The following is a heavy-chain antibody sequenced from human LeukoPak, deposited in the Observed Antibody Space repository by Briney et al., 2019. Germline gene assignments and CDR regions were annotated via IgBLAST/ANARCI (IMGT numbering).Heavy chain of an antibody. V-gene: IGHV4-39*07. J-gene: IGHJ3*02. CDR2: IYTSGST. CDR3: ARDLGYYDSSAPEAFDI. D-gene: IGHD3-22*01. CDR1: GGSISSSNYY. Sequence: SETLSLTCTVSGGSISSSNYYWGWVRQPPGKALEWIGRIYTSGSTNYNPSLKSRVTISVDTSKNQFSLKLSSVTAADTAVYYCARDLGYYDSSAPEAFDIWGQGTMVTVSS.